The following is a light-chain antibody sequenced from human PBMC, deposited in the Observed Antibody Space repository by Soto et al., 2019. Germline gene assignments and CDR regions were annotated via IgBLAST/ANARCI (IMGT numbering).Light chain of an antibody. CDR2: GAS. J-gene: IGKJ1*01. V-gene: IGKV3-20*01. CDR1: QSVSSSY. CDR3: QHYGSSPGT. Sequence: EIVLTQSPGTLSLSPGERATLSCRASQSVSSSYLAWYQQKPGQAPRLLIYGASSRATGIPDRFSGSGSGTDFTLTISRLEPEVFAVYYCQHYGSSPGTFGQGTKVEIK.